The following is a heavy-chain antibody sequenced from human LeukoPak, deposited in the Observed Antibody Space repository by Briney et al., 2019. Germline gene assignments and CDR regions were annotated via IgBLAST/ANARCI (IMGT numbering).Heavy chain of an antibody. CDR1: GYSFTNYG. V-gene: IGHV1-18*01. D-gene: IGHD2-2*01. J-gene: IGHJ4*02. CDR3: ARGGLSSTRKTSFDY. CDR2: ISGYSGNT. Sequence: GASVKVSCKASGYSFTNYGITWVRQAPGQGLEWMGWISGYSGNTNYAQKPQGRVTMTTDTSTSTAYMELRSLRSDDTAVYYCARGGLSSTRKTSFDYWGQGTLVTVSS.